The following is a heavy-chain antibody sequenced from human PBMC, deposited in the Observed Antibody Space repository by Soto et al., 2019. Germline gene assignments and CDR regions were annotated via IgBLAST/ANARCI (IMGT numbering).Heavy chain of an antibody. CDR1: AYTFTRNS. J-gene: IGHJ5*02. CDR2: FHPSDSQA. D-gene: IGHD3-3*01. V-gene: IGHV5-51*01. Sequence: EVQLVQSGTEVKKPGDSLKISCEFPAYTFTRNSIAWVRQMPGRGLEWMGLFHPSDSQAKYSPSFQGQVTISVDRSTNTAYLQWNSLRASDTAMYYCGTYYTFWSAWGQGTLVIVSP. CDR3: GTYYTFWSA.